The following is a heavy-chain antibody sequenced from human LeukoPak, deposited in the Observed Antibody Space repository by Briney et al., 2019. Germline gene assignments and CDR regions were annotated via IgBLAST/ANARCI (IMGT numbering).Heavy chain of an antibody. CDR2: VSGDGGSA. D-gene: IGHD2-2*01. Sequence: GGSLRLSCVASVFTFLDYVLSWVGQVPGKGLEWVSLVSGDGGSASYAGSVKGRFTISRDDSKNSLYLQMISLRTEDTAFYYCAIFSSGSSTSPVVYWGQGTLVAVSS. CDR3: AIFSSGSSTSPVVY. J-gene: IGHJ4*02. CDR1: VFTFLDYV. V-gene: IGHV3-43*02.